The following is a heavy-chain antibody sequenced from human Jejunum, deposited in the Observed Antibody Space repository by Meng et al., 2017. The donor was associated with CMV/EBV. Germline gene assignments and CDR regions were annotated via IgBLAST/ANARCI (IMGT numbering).Heavy chain of an antibody. J-gene: IGHJ3*02. CDR1: FSDYS. Sequence: FSDYSMTWVRQAPGKGLEWVANIKPDGSEKYYVEYLKGRFTISRDNARNSLYLQMNSLGVEDTARYFCVTYLPLRFVDWSNALDTWGQGTMVTVSS. D-gene: IGHD3/OR15-3a*01. CDR2: IKPDGSEK. V-gene: IGHV3-7*03. CDR3: VTYLPLRFVDWSNALDT.